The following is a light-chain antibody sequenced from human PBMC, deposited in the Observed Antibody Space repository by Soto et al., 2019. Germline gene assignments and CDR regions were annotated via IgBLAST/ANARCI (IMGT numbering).Light chain of an antibody. CDR3: SSYAGSNNVV. CDR1: SSDVGGYNY. Sequence: QSALTQPPSASGSPGQSVTISCTGTSSDVGGYNYVSWYQQHPGKAPKLMIYEVSKRPSGVTDRFSGSKSGNTASLTVSGLQAEDEADYYCSSYAGSNNVVFGGGTKL. V-gene: IGLV2-8*01. J-gene: IGLJ2*01. CDR2: EVS.